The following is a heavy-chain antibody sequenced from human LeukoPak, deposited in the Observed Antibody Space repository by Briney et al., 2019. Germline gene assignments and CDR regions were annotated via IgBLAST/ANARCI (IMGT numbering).Heavy chain of an antibody. CDR2: ISNNADST. CDR1: GITLSNYG. CDR3: ATSGDHGDYGGY. J-gene: IGHJ4*02. Sequence: RSLRLSCAASGITLSNYGMHWARQATRQGLEYISSISNNADSTYYVNSVRGRFTISRDNSKKTLYLQMGSLRTEDMGVYYCATSGDHGDYGGYWGQGTLVTVSS. D-gene: IGHD4-17*01. V-gene: IGHV3-64*01.